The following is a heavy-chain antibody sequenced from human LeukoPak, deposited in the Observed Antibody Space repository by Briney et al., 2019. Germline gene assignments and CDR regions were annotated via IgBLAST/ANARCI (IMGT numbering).Heavy chain of an antibody. Sequence: SQTLSLTCTVSGGSISSGDYSWGWIRQPPGKGLEWIGYIYYSGSTYYNPSLKSRVTISVDTSKNQFSLKLSSVTAADTAVYYCAGSYGTFPRLSPWGQGTLVTVSS. V-gene: IGHV4-30-4*01. CDR1: GGSISSGDYS. J-gene: IGHJ5*02. CDR2: IYYSGST. D-gene: IGHD5-18*01. CDR3: AGSYGTFPRLSP.